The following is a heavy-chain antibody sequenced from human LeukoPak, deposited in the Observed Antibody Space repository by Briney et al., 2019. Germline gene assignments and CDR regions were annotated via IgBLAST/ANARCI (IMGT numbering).Heavy chain of an antibody. CDR1: GFTFRDYS. V-gene: IGHV3-7*01. J-gene: IGHJ4*02. CDR2: MKKDGSET. CDR3: GRHRSGSGTYFIDY. D-gene: IGHD3-10*01. Sequence: GGSLRLSCVVSGFTFRDYSMIWVRQAPGKGLQWVANMKKDGSETKYGDFVKRRFTISRDNAKNSLYLQMNSLRVEDTAVYYCGRHRSGSGTYFIDYWGQGTLVSVSS.